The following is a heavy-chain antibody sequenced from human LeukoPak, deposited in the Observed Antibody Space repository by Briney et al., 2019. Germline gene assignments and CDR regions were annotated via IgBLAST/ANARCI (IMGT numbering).Heavy chain of an antibody. Sequence: SETLSLTCTVSGGSISSYYWSWIRQPPGKGLEWIGYIYYSGSTNYNPSLKSRVTISVDTSKNQFSLKLSSVTAADTAVYYCARVQSGSYLFHYYYGMDVWGQGTTATVSS. D-gene: IGHD1-26*01. V-gene: IGHV4-59*01. CDR3: ARVQSGSYLFHYYYGMDV. CDR1: GGSISSYY. J-gene: IGHJ6*02. CDR2: IYYSGST.